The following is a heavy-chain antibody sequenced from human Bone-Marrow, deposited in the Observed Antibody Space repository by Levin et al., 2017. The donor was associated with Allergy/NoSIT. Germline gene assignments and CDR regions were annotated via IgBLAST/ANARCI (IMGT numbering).Heavy chain of an antibody. Sequence: PSETLSLTCTVSGGSISSYHWSWIRQSPGKGLEWVGSIYSSGSTTYNPSLKSRVTMSVDTSQNHFSLRLSSVTAADAAVYYCARGRFIHKYWGQGTLLTVSS. V-gene: IGHV4-59*01. CDR2: IYSSGST. D-gene: IGHD3-16*01. CDR1: GGSISSYH. J-gene: IGHJ4*02. CDR3: ARGRFIHKY.